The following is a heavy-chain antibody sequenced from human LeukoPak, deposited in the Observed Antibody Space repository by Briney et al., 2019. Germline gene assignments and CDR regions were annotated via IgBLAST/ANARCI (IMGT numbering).Heavy chain of an antibody. D-gene: IGHD3/OR15-3a*01. CDR3: STIQPLDDAGPSFDY. CDR1: GFTFSNAW. V-gene: IGHV3-15*01. CDR2: IKFKTDGGTT. J-gene: IGHJ4*02. Sequence: PGGSLRLSCAASGFTFSNAWMSWVRQAPGKGLEWVGRIKFKTDGGTTDYAAPVKGRFIISRDDSKNTLYLQMNSLENEDTAVYYCSTIQPLDDAGPSFDYWGQGTLVTVSS.